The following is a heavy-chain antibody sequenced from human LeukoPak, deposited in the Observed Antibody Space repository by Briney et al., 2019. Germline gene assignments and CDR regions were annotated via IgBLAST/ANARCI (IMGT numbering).Heavy chain of an antibody. CDR2: ISYDGSNK. Sequence: GGSLRLSCAASGITLSSYDMHWVRQGPGKALEWVAVISYDGSNKDYADSVKGRFTISRDNSKNTLDLQMNSLRAEDTAVYYCAKDRGVWAFDIWGQGTMVTVSS. D-gene: IGHD3-10*01. V-gene: IGHV3-30-3*01. CDR3: AKDRGVWAFDI. CDR1: GITLSSYD. J-gene: IGHJ3*02.